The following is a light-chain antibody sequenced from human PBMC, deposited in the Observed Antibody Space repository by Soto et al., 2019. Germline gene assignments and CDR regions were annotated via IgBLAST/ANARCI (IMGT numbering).Light chain of an antibody. J-gene: IGKJ3*01. CDR2: WAS. Sequence: DIVMTQSPDSLAVSLGERATINCKSSQSVLYSSNNKNYLAWYQQKPGQPPKLLIYWASTRESRVPDRFSGSGSGTDFSLTISSLQAEDVAVYYCQQYYSTPFTFGPGTTVDIK. V-gene: IGKV4-1*01. CDR3: QQYYSTPFT. CDR1: QSVLYSSNNKNY.